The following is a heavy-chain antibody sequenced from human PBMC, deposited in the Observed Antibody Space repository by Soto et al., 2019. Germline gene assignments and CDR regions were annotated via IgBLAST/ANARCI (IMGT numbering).Heavy chain of an antibody. V-gene: IGHV4-61*01. Sequence: QVQLQESGPGLVKPSETLSLTCTVSGGSVSSGSYYWSWIRQPPGKGLEWIGYIYYRGSTNYNPSLKSRVTISVDTSKNQFSLKLSSVTAADTAVYYCARDVVVVAAMDYYYYGMDVWGQGTTVTVSS. CDR2: IYYRGST. CDR1: GGSVSSGSYY. CDR3: ARDVVVVAAMDYYYYGMDV. J-gene: IGHJ6*02. D-gene: IGHD2-15*01.